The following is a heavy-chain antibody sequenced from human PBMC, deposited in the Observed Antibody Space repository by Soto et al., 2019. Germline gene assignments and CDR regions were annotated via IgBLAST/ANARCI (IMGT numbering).Heavy chain of an antibody. CDR2: IDPSDSYT. V-gene: IGHV5-10-1*01. Sequence: GESLKISCKVSGYSFTSYWISWVRQMPGKGLEWMGRIDPSDSYTNYSPSFQGHVTISADKSISTAYLQWSSLKASDTAMYYCARHQTDDSSGYYYVQGGSAFDIWGQGTMVTVSS. J-gene: IGHJ3*02. D-gene: IGHD3-22*01. CDR3: ARHQTDDSSGYYYVQGGSAFDI. CDR1: GYSFTSYW.